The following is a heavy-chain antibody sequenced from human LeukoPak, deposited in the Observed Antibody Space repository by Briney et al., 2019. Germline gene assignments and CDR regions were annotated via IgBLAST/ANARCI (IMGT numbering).Heavy chain of an antibody. CDR1: GGSISSSSYY. Sequence: SETLSLTCTVSGGSISSSSYYWGWIRQPPGKGLEWIGSIYYSGSTYYNPSLKSRVTISVDTSKNQFSLKLSSVTAADTAVYYCARRLWFGDVGRFDPWGQGTLVTVSS. CDR2: IYYSGST. J-gene: IGHJ5*02. D-gene: IGHD3-10*01. CDR3: ARRLWFGDVGRFDP. V-gene: IGHV4-39*07.